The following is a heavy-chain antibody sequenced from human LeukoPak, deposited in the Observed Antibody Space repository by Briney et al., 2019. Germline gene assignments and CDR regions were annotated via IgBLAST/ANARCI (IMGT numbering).Heavy chain of an antibody. CDR2: LYYSGAT. J-gene: IGHJ2*01. CDR3: ARFRSDAVSNYYFDL. CDR1: GGSIRSNSYY. Sequence: SETLSLTCSVSGGSIRSNSYYWGWIRQPPGKGLEWIVSLYYSGATYYNPSLKSRVTLLVDTSKNQFSLMLSSLTASDTAVYYCARFRSDAVSNYYFDLWGRGTLVGVSS. V-gene: IGHV4-39*01. D-gene: IGHD1-7*01.